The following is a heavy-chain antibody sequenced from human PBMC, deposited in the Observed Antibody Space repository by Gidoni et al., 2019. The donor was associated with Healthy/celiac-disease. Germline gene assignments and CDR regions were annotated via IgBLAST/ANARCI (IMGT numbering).Heavy chain of an antibody. CDR1: GGTFSSYT. CDR3: AGETVVVPAAIPSGFDP. Sequence: QVQLVQSGAEVKKPGSSVKVACKASGGTFSSYTLSRVRPAPGQGLEWMGRIITNLGMANYAQKFQGRVTITADKSTSTAYMELSSLRSEDTAVYYCAGETVVVPAAIPSGFDPWGQGTLVTVSS. D-gene: IGHD2-2*02. V-gene: IGHV1-69*02. CDR2: IITNLGMA. J-gene: IGHJ5*02.